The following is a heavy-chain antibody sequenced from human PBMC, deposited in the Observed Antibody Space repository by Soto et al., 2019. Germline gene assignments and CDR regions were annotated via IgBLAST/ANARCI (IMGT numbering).Heavy chain of an antibody. D-gene: IGHD6-6*01. CDR2: IYYSGST. V-gene: IGHV4-30-4*08. CDR3: ARGAYSSSSSYFDY. Sequence: SETLSLTCTVSGGSISSGGYNWSWIRQHPGKGLEWIGYIYYSGSTYYNPSLKSRVTISVDTSKNQFSLKLSSVTAADTAVYYCARGAYSSSSSYFDYWGQGTLVTVSS. J-gene: IGHJ4*02. CDR1: GGSISSGGYN.